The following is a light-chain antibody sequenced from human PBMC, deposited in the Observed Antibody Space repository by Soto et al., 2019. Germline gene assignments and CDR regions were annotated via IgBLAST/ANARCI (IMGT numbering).Light chain of an antibody. CDR2: AAS. Sequence: IQLNQSPSSLSASVGERVTITCRASQSISSYLNWYQQKPGKAPKLLIYAASSLQSGVPSRFSGSGSGTDFTLTISSLQPEDFATYYCQQSYSTPRTFGQGTKVDIK. J-gene: IGKJ1*01. V-gene: IGKV1-39*01. CDR3: QQSYSTPRT. CDR1: QSISSY.